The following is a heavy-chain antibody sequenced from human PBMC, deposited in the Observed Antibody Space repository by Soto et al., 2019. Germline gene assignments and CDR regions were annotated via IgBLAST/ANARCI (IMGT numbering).Heavy chain of an antibody. CDR3: VSGFSSGWYQRDYFDY. V-gene: IGHV1-69*02. CDR2: IIPILGIA. CDR1: GGTFSSYT. Sequence: QVQLVQSGAEVKKPGPSVKVSCKASGGTFSSYTISWVRQAPGQGLEWMGRIIPILGIANYAQKFQGRVTITADKSTSTAYMELSSLRSEDTAVYYCVSGFSSGWYQRDYFDYWGQGTLVTVSS. D-gene: IGHD6-19*01. J-gene: IGHJ4*02.